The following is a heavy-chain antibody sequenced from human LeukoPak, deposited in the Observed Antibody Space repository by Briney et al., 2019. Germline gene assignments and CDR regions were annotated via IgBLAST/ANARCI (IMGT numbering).Heavy chain of an antibody. D-gene: IGHD3-22*01. CDR3: ARDRNLIVVVTPFDY. CDR1: GFTFSSYW. V-gene: IGHV3-7*01. J-gene: IGHJ4*02. Sequence: GGSLRLSCAASGFTFSSYWMSWVRQAPGKGLEWVANIKQDGSEKYYVDSVKGRFTISRDNAKNSLYLQMNSLRAEDTAVYYCARDRNLIVVVTPFDYWGQGTLVTVSS. CDR2: IKQDGSEK.